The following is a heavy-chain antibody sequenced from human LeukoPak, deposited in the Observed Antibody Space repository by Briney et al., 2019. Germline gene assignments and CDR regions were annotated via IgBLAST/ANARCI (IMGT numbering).Heavy chain of an antibody. V-gene: IGHV4-34*01. CDR3: ARLYYYGSGSPGPYNWFDP. CDR1: GGSFSGYY. D-gene: IGHD3-10*01. J-gene: IGHJ5*02. Sequence: SETLSLTCAVYGGSFSGYYWSWIRQPPGKGLEWIGEINHSGSTNYNPSLKSRVTISVDTSKNQFSLKLSSVTAADTAVYYCARLYYYGSGSPGPYNWFDPWGQGTLVTVSS. CDR2: INHSGST.